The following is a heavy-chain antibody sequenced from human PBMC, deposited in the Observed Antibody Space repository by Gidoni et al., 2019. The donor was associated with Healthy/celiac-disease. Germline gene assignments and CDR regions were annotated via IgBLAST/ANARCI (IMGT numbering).Heavy chain of an antibody. V-gene: IGHV4-31*03. Sequence: QVQLQESGPGLVKPSQTLSLTCTVSGGSISSGGYYWSWIRQHPGKGLEWIGYIYYSGSTYYNPSLKSRVTISVDTSKNQFSLKLSSVTAADTAVYYCARGRFVVVIATGWFDPWGQGTLVTVSS. CDR1: GGSISSGGYY. J-gene: IGHJ5*02. CDR2: IYYSGST. CDR3: ARGRFVVVIATGWFDP. D-gene: IGHD2-21*01.